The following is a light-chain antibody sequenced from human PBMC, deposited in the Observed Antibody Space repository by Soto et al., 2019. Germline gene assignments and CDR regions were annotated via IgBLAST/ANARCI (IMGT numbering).Light chain of an antibody. CDR1: QGIDPY. Sequence: DVQMTQSPSSLSAFVGDRVTITCRASQGIDPYLAWFQQKPGKVPKLLIYATSTLQSGVPSRFSGSGSGTEFTLTINSRQPEDVGTYYCQKYNSAPRTFGGGTKVEIK. J-gene: IGKJ4*01. CDR2: ATS. CDR3: QKYNSAPRT. V-gene: IGKV1-27*01.